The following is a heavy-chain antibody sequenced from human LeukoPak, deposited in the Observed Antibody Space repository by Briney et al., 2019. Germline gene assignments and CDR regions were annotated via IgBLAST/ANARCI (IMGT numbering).Heavy chain of an antibody. V-gene: IGHV1-18*01. CDR3: ARDRGSYGLDY. CDR2: FSAYIVIT. CDR1: VYTFTSSG. Sequence: ASVKVSRTASVYTFTSSGISRVRQAPGQGLEWMGWFSAYIVITQCAQKLQGRVTLTTGTSTRAAYIELRRLRSSDTAVYYCARDRGSYGLDYWGKGTMVTAS. J-gene: IGHJ4*02. D-gene: IGHD1-26*01.